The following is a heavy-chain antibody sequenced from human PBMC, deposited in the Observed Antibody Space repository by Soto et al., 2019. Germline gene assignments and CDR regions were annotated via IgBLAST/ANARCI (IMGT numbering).Heavy chain of an antibody. CDR2: IKSKTDGGTT. Sequence: GGSLRLSCAASGFTFSNAWMSWVRQAPGKGLEWVGRIKSKTDGGTTDYAAPVKGRFTISRDDSKNTLYLQMNSLKTEDTAVYYCTTPERITMVRGVIIKLYNYYGMDVWGQGTTVTVSS. V-gene: IGHV3-15*01. CDR3: TTPERITMVRGVIIKLYNYYGMDV. D-gene: IGHD3-10*01. J-gene: IGHJ6*02. CDR1: GFTFSNAW.